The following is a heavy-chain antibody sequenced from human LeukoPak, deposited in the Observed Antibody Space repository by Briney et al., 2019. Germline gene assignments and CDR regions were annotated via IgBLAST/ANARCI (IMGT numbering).Heavy chain of an antibody. CDR1: GYTFTSYY. CDR2: MNPNSGNT. V-gene: IGHV1-8*02. D-gene: IGHD4-17*01. J-gene: IGHJ4*02. CDR3: ARRSGTAMTTTFDY. Sequence: GASVKVSCKASGYTFTSYYMHWVRQAPGQGLEWMGWMNPNSGNTGYAQKFQGRVTMTRNTSITTAYMELSSLRSEDTAVYYCARRSGTAMTTTFDYWGQGTLVTVSS.